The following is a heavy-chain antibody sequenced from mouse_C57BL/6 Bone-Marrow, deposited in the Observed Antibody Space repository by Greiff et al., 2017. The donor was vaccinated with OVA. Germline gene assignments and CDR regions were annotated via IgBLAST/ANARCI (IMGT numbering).Heavy chain of an antibody. D-gene: IGHD2-3*01. J-gene: IGHJ2*01. CDR3: ARHDFCDGSFDY. V-gene: IGHV5-6*01. CDR1: GFTFSSYG. CDR2: ISSGGGYT. Sequence: EVKLVESGGDLVKPGGSLKLSCAASGFTFSSYGMSWVRQTPDKRLEWVATISSGGGYTYYPDSVKGRFTISRDKAMNTLYLQMSSLTSEDTAMYYGARHDFCDGSFDYWGQGTTLTVSS.